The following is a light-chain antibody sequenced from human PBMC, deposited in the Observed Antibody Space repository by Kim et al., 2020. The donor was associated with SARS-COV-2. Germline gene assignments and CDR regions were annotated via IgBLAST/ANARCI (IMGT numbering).Light chain of an antibody. CDR2: GSS. V-gene: IGKV3-20*01. CDR1: KRVINTN. J-gene: IGKJ5*01. CDR3: QQYGTAPPT. Sequence: PAGEAAPPCRTSKRVINTNLAWYQQKPGQAPRLLICGSSSRATGIPARFSGSGSGTEFTLTISSLQSEDFAVYYCQQYGTAPPTFGEGTRLEIK.